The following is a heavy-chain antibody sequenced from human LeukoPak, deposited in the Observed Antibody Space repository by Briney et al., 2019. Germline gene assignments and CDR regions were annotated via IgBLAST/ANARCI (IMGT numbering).Heavy chain of an antibody. CDR2: IRYDGSNK. J-gene: IGHJ4*02. CDR3: AKDGSYGDYGGYYFDY. D-gene: IGHD4-17*01. V-gene: IGHV3-30*02. CDR1: GFTFSSYN. Sequence: QSGGSLRLSCAASGFTFSSYNMNWVRQAPGKGLEWVAFIRYDGSNKYYADSVKGRFTISRDNSKNTLYLQMNSLRAEDTAVYYCAKDGSYGDYGGYYFDYWGQGTLVTVSS.